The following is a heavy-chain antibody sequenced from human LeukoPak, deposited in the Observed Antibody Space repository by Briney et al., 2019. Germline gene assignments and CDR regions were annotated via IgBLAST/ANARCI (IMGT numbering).Heavy chain of an antibody. Sequence: GGSLRLSCAASGFTFSSYGMSWVRQAPGKGLEWVSAISGSGGSTYYADSVKGRFTISRDNAKNSLYLQMNSLRAEDTAVYYCARGGPLYNWNYPDYYYYMDVWGKGTTVTVSS. D-gene: IGHD1-7*01. CDR3: ARGGPLYNWNYPDYYYYMDV. CDR2: ISGSGGST. CDR1: GFTFSSYG. V-gene: IGHV3-23*01. J-gene: IGHJ6*03.